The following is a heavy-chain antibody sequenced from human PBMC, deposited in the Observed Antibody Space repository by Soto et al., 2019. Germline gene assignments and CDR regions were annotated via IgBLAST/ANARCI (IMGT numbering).Heavy chain of an antibody. CDR1: GFTFRSYA. CDR3: AKDGKITMIVVVISPDAFDI. Sequence: GGSLRLSCAASGFTFRSYAMSWVRQAPGKGLEWVSAISGSGGSTYYADSVKGRFTISRDNSKNTLYLQMNSLRAEDTAVYYCAKDGKITMIVVVISPDAFDIWGQGTMVTVSS. J-gene: IGHJ3*02. CDR2: ISGSGGST. V-gene: IGHV3-23*01. D-gene: IGHD3-22*01.